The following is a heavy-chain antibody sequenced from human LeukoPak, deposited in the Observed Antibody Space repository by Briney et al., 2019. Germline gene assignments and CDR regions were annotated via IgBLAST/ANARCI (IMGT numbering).Heavy chain of an antibody. CDR3: ARAVTYYYDSSGYPTLDY. Sequence: PSETLSLTCSVAGGSISSYYWSWIRQPPGKGLEWMGYTYYSGSTNYNPSLKSRVTISVDMSKNQFSLKLSSVTAADTAVYYCARAVTYYYDSSGYPTLDYWGQGTLVSVSS. V-gene: IGHV4-59*08. CDR2: TYYSGST. J-gene: IGHJ4*02. CDR1: GGSISSYY. D-gene: IGHD3-22*01.